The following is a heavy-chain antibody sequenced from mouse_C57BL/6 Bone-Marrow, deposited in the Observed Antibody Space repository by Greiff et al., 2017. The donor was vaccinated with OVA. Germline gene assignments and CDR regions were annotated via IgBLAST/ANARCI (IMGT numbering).Heavy chain of an antibody. D-gene: IGHD2-12*01. Sequence: VQLQQSGAELVRPGASVKLSCKASGYPFTSYCISWVKQRPGQGLEWIGDIYPSSGNTYYNEKFKGKATLTADKSSSTAYMELRSLTSEDSAVYFCTRWELLLAWFAYWGQGTLVTVSA. J-gene: IGHJ3*01. V-gene: IGHV1-81*01. CDR3: TRWELLLAWFAY. CDR2: IYPSSGNT. CDR1: GYPFTSYC.